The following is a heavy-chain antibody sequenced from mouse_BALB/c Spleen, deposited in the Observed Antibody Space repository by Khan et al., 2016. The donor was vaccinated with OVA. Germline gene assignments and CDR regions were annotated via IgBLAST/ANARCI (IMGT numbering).Heavy chain of an antibody. CDR3: ARREAARATWNYVDY. D-gene: IGHD3-1*01. J-gene: IGHJ2*01. Sequence: QVQLQQSGGELVRPGTSVKMSCKAAGYTFTNYWIGWVTQRPGHGLEWIGDIYPGGGYTNYNETFKGKATLTADTSSSTAYMQLSSLTSEYTAIYYCARREAARATWNYVDYWGQGTTLTVSS. CDR1: GYTFTNYW. V-gene: IGHV1-63*02. CDR2: IYPGGGYT.